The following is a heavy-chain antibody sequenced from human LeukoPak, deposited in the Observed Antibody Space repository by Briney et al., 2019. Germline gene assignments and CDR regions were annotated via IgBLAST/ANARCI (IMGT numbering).Heavy chain of an antibody. J-gene: IGHJ4*02. V-gene: IGHV4-39*01. D-gene: IGHD3-10*01. CDR1: GGSISSSRDY. CDR2: IYYSGST. Sequence: SETLSLTCTVSGGSISSSRDYWAWLRQPPGKGLEWIANIYYSGSTYYSPSLKSRVTISVDTSKNQFSLKLSSVTAADTAVYYCARGGVDYYGSGSYSHYWGQGTLVTVSS. CDR3: ARGGVDYYGSGSYSHY.